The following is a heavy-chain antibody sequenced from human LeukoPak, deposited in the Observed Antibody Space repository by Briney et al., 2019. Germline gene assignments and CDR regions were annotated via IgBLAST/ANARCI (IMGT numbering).Heavy chain of an antibody. D-gene: IGHD3-10*01. CDR2: INHSGST. Sequence: SETLSLTCAVYGGSFSGYYWSWIRQPPGKGLEWIGEINHSGSTNHNPSLKSRVTISVDTSKNQFSLKLSSVTAADTAVYYCARSGPVTKIDYWGQGTLVTVSS. CDR3: ARSGPVTKIDY. J-gene: IGHJ4*02. V-gene: IGHV4-34*01. CDR1: GGSFSGYY.